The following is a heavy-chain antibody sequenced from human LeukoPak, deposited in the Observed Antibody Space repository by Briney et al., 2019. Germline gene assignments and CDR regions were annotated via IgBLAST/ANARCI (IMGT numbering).Heavy chain of an antibody. CDR2: SRNKASSYTT. Sequence: GGSQRLSCAASGSKFSDHYIDWVRQAPGKGLEWVGRSRNKASSYTTEYAASVEGRFTISRDVSESSLYLQMNSLRTEDTAVYYCGSIASKANKGMGVWGQGPTVTVSS. J-gene: IGHJ6*01. D-gene: IGHD1/OR15-1a*01. CDR1: GSKFSDHY. CDR3: GSIASKANKGMGV. V-gene: IGHV3-72*01.